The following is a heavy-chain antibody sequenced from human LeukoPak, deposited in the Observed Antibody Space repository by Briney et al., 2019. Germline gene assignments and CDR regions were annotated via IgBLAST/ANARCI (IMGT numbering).Heavy chain of an antibody. CDR3: ARDLAKGRYFDY. D-gene: IGHD1-26*01. CDR2: IWFDGSKI. J-gene: IGHJ4*02. CDR1: GFTFSTYG. Sequence: GGSLRLSCAASGFTFSTYGMHWVRQTPGKGLEWVAVIWFDGSKIYYTDSVKGRFTISRDNSKNTLFLQMNNLRAEDSGVYYCARDLAKGRYFDYWGQGTLVTVSS. V-gene: IGHV3-33*01.